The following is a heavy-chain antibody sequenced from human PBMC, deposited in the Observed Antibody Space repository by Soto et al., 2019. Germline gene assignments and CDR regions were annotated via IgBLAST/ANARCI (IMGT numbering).Heavy chain of an antibody. V-gene: IGHV4-59*01. D-gene: IGHD3-3*01. Sequence: SETLSLTCTVSGGSISSYYWSWIRQPPGKGLEWIGYIYYSGSTNYNPSLKSRVIISVDTSKNQFSLKLSSVTAADTAVYYCATEGSGYYDAFDIWGQGTMVTVSS. CDR1: GGSISSYY. CDR2: IYYSGST. CDR3: ATEGSGYYDAFDI. J-gene: IGHJ3*02.